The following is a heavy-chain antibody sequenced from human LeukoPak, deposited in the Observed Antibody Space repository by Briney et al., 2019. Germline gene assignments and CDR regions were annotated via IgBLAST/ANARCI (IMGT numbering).Heavy chain of an antibody. CDR2: IYYSGST. J-gene: IGHJ4*02. V-gene: IGHV4-59*01. Sequence: SETLSLTCTVSGGSISRYYWSWIRHPPGKGREWIGYIYYSGSTKYNPSLKRRVPIPLDTSKNQISLKLSSVTAAGTAVYYCARRSGSYWNFDYWGQGTLVTVSS. CDR3: ARRSGSYWNFDY. D-gene: IGHD1-26*01. CDR1: GGSISRYY.